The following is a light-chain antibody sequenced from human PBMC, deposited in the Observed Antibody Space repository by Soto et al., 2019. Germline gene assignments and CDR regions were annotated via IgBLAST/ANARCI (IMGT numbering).Light chain of an antibody. CDR2: DVS. V-gene: IGLV2-14*01. J-gene: IGLJ2*01. CDR1: NSDVGGYNY. Sequence: QSALTQPASVSGSPGQSITISCTGTNSDVGGYNYVSWYQQHPGKAPKLMIYDVSNRPSGVSNRFSGSKSGNTASLTISGLQAEDEADYYCSSYTSSSILYVVFGGGTKLTVL. CDR3: SSYTSSSILYVV.